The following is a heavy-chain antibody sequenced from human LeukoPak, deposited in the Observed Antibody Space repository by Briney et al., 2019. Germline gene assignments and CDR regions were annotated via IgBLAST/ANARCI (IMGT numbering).Heavy chain of an antibody. CDR2: INPSGGST. CDR1: GYTFTSYY. J-gene: IGHJ4*02. Sequence: ASVKVSCKASGYTFTSYYMHWVRQAPGQGLEWMGIINPSGGSTSYAQKFQGRVTMTRDMSKSTVYMELSSLRSEDTAVYYCARDGRRLHYYDSSGYLYYFDYWGQGTLVTVSS. CDR3: ARDGRRLHYYDSSGYLYYFDY. V-gene: IGHV1-46*01. D-gene: IGHD3-22*01.